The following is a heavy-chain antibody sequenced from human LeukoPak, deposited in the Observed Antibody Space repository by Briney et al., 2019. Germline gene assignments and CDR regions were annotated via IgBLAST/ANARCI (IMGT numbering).Heavy chain of an antibody. CDR1: GYSFSTYC. CDR3: ARKRCTGDCYLFDP. D-gene: IGHD2-21*02. V-gene: IGHV1-18*01. Sequence: DSVSLSCTVSGYSFSTYCRMWVRQAPGQGLEWMGWINTNNGNTNYAQKFQGRVTMNPDTSTSTGYMELGSLRSDDTAVYYCARKRCTGDCYLFDPWGQGTLVTVSS. J-gene: IGHJ5*02. CDR2: INTNNGNT.